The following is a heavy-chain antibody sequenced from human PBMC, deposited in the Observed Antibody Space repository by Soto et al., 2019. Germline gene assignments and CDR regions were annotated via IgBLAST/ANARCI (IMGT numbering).Heavy chain of an antibody. CDR3: AKDLTRQLAYWLDP. J-gene: IGHJ5*02. CDR2: INAHSGGT. D-gene: IGHD6-6*01. V-gene: IGHV1-2*02. Sequence: GASVKVSFKASGFSFTGYYIHWLRQAPGQGLEWMGWINAHSGGTEYAQKCQGRVTLTRDTSISTAYMTLSSLRSDDTAIYYCAKDLTRQLAYWLDPWGQGTQVTVSS. CDR1: GFSFTGYY.